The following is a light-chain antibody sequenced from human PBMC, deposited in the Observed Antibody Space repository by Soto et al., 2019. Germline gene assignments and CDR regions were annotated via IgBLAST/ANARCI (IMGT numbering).Light chain of an antibody. CDR2: TAS. CDR1: QRISSW. J-gene: IGKJ1*01. Sequence: DIQMTQSPSTLSASVGDRVTITCRATQRISSWLAWYQQKPGKAPKLLIYTASSLETGVSSRFSGGGSGTAFPLTISSLQPDSFATSYCHHCNPYPWTFGQGTKVDVK. V-gene: IGKV1-5*03. CDR3: HHCNPYPWT.